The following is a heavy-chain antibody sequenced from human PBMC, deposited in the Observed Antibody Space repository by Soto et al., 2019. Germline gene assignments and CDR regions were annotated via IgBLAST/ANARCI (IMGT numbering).Heavy chain of an antibody. V-gene: IGHV3-30*03. CDR3: ARDLIQLEQPRNFVHYYYYGMDV. D-gene: IGHD6-6*01. J-gene: IGHJ6*02. CDR1: GFIFSSYG. CDR2: ISYDGSNK. Sequence: GGSLRLSCAASGFIFSSYGMYWVRQAPGKGLEWVAVISYDGSNKYYADSVKGRFTISRDNSKNTLYLQMNSLRADDTAVYYCARDLIQLEQPRNFVHYYYYGMDVWGQGTTVTVSS.